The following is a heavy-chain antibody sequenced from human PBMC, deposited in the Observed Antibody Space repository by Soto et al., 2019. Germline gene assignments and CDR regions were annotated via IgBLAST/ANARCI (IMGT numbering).Heavy chain of an antibody. J-gene: IGHJ6*03. Sequence: SETLSLTCGIYGGYFSANYWSWIRQTPGKGLEWLGEINHAGSTDYNPSLKSRITISADTSKNQFSLKLSSVTAADTAVYYCARGVRGVIFGIDYYYMDVWGKGTTVTVSS. CDR1: GGYFSANY. D-gene: IGHD3-10*01. V-gene: IGHV4-34*01. CDR2: INHAGST. CDR3: ARGVRGVIFGIDYYYMDV.